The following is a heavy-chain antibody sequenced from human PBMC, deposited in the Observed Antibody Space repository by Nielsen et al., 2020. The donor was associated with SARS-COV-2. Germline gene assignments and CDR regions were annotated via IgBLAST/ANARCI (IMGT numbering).Heavy chain of an antibody. V-gene: IGHV3-33*01. J-gene: IGHJ4*02. CDR1: GFTFSNYG. CDR3: ARDRLLHYFDF. Sequence: GESLKISCAASGFTFSNYGMHWVRQAPGKGLEWVAVIWYDGSNKYYADSVKGRFTISRDNSKNTLYLQMNSLRAEDTAVYYCARDRLLHYFDFWGRGTQVTVSS. CDR2: IWYDGSNK.